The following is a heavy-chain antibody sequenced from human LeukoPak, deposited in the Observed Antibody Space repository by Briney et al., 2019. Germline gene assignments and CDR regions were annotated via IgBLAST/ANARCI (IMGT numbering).Heavy chain of an antibody. D-gene: IGHD3-22*01. Sequence: SVKVSCKASGGTFSSYAISWVRQAPGQGLEWMGGIIPIFGTANYAQKFQGRVTITADESTSTAYMELSSLRSEDTAVYYCARDLPSADSSGTVDFNAFDIWGQGTMVTVSS. V-gene: IGHV1-69*13. CDR3: ARDLPSADSSGTVDFNAFDI. CDR1: GGTFSSYA. J-gene: IGHJ3*02. CDR2: IIPIFGTA.